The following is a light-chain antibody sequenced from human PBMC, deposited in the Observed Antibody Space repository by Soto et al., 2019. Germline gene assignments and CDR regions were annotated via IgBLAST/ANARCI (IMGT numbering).Light chain of an antibody. V-gene: IGKV3-11*01. J-gene: IGKJ5*01. CDR1: QSVSSY. Sequence: EIVLTQSPATLSLSPGERATLSCRASQSVSSYLAWYQQKPGQAPGLLIYDASNRATGIPARFSGSGSGTDFTLTISSLEPEDFAVYYCQQRSSWPLTFGQGTRLEIK. CDR2: DAS. CDR3: QQRSSWPLT.